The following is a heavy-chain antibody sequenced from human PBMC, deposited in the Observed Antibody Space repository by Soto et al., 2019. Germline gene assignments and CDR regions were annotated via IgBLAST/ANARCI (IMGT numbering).Heavy chain of an antibody. CDR1: GFTFSSSG. J-gene: IGHJ4*02. CDR3: ARAPFTIYDTSGYYDY. V-gene: IGHV3-33*01. CDR2: IWYDGSKK. D-gene: IGHD3-22*01. Sequence: PGGSLRLSCAASGFTFSSSGMHWVRQAPGKGLKWVAIIWYDGSKKYYADSVKGRFTISRDNSKNTVYLQMNSLRAEDTAVYYCARAPFTIYDTSGYYDYWGQGTLVTVSS.